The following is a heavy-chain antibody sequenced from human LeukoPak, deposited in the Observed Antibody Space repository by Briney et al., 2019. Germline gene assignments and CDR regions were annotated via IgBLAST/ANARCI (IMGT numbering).Heavy chain of an antibody. V-gene: IGHV1-8*03. Sequence: ASVKVSCKSSGYTFTSYDINWVRQATGQGLEWMGWMNPNSGNTGYAQKFQGRVTITRNTSISTAYMELGSLRSEDTAVYYCARGGWYYYDSSGYYYVGAFDIWGQGTMVTVSS. D-gene: IGHD3-22*01. CDR3: ARGGWYYYDSSGYYYVGAFDI. CDR2: MNPNSGNT. J-gene: IGHJ3*02. CDR1: GYTFTSYD.